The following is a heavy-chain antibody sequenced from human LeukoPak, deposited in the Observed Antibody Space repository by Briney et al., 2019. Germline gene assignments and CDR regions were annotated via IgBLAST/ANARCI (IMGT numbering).Heavy chain of an antibody. CDR3: ASSGSYRFDY. V-gene: IGHV3-48*02. Sequence: GGSLRLSCAASGFTFSSYSMSWVRQAPGKGLEWVSHITASGTAMFYADSVKGRFTISRDNAKNSLYLQMNSLRDEDTSVYYCASSGSYRFDYWGQGTLVTVSS. CDR1: GFTFSSYS. J-gene: IGHJ4*02. D-gene: IGHD1-26*01. CDR2: ITASGTAM.